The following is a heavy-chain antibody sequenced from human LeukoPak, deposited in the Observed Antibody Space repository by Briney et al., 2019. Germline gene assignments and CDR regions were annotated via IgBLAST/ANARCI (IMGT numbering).Heavy chain of an antibody. V-gene: IGHV1-69*05. CDR2: IIPIFGTA. CDR1: GGTFSSYA. CDR3: ARISSDNWNLEDHYYYIDV. D-gene: IGHD1-7*01. J-gene: IGHJ6*03. Sequence: GASVKVSCKASGGTFSSYAISWVRQAPGQGLEWMGRIIPIFGTANYAQKFQGRVTITTDESTSTAYMELSSLRSEDTAVYYCARISSDNWNLEDHYYYIDVWGKGTTVTVSS.